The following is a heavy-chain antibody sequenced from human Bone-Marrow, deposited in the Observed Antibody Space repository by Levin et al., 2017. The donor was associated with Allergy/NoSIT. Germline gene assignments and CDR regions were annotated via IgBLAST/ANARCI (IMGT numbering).Heavy chain of an antibody. CDR3: AKDRTYGILWNYGRDV. CDR1: GFNFSTYN. CDR2: ITRRSDYM. V-gene: IGHV3-21*01. D-gene: IGHD4-17*01. J-gene: IGHJ6*02. Sequence: GESLKISCAASGFNFSTYNMNWVRQTPGKGLEWVSSITRRSDYMYYADSVKGRFIISRDNAKNSLFLQMNSLRVDDTAVYYCAKDRTYGILWNYGRDVWGQGTTVTVSS.